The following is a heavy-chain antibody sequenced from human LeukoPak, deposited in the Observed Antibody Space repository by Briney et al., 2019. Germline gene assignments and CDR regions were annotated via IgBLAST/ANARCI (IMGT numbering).Heavy chain of an antibody. CDR3: ARGSWCSSTSCYRYYYYYMDV. J-gene: IGHJ6*03. CDR2: INHSGRT. D-gene: IGHD2-2*01. CDR1: SGSFSGYY. V-gene: IGHV4-34*01. Sequence: SETLSLTCAVYSGSFSGYYWSWLRQPPGKGLEWVGEINHSGRTNYNPSLKSRVTISVDTSKNQFSLKLSSVTAAETAVYYCARGSWCSSTSCYRYYYYYMDVWGKGTTVTVSS.